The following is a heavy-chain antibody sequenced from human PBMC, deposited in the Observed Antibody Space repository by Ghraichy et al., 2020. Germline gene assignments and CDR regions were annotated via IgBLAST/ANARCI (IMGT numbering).Heavy chain of an antibody. CDR2: IIPILGIA. Sequence: SVKVSCKASGGTFSSYAISWVRQAPGQGLEWMGRIIPILGIANYAQKFQGRVTITADKSTSTAYMELSSLRSEDTAVYYCASMSPKTIAAASEKDVWGQGTTVTVSS. CDR3: ASMSPKTIAAASEKDV. V-gene: IGHV1-69*04. D-gene: IGHD6-13*01. CDR1: GGTFSSYA. J-gene: IGHJ6*02.